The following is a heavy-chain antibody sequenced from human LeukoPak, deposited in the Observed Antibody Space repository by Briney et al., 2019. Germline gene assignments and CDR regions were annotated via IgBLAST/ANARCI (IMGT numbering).Heavy chain of an antibody. V-gene: IGHV4-59*08. CDR1: GGSISGYY. D-gene: IGHD3-22*01. J-gene: IGHJ3*02. CDR3: ARHFTYYYDSSGYPRDAFDI. CDR2: MYYSGST. Sequence: SETLSLTCTVAGGSISGYYCSWIRQSPGKGLGWIGYMYYSGSTNYNPSLKSRVTMSLDMSKNHFSLKLSSVTAADTALYYCARHFTYYYDSSGYPRDAFDIWGQGTMVTVSS.